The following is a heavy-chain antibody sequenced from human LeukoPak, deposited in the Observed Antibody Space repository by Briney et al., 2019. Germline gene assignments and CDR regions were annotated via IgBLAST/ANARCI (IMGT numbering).Heavy chain of an antibody. CDR3: AREPYSSGSYGMDV. D-gene: IGHD6-19*01. CDR2: IKQDGSEK. V-gene: IGHV3-7*05. CDR1: GFTFSNYW. Sequence: GGSLRLSCAASGFTFSNYWMIWVRQAPGKGLEWVGNIKQDGSEKRYADSVRGRFSISRDNAQTSLYLQMNSLRAEDTAVYYCAREPYSSGSYGMDVWGQGTTVTVSS. J-gene: IGHJ6*02.